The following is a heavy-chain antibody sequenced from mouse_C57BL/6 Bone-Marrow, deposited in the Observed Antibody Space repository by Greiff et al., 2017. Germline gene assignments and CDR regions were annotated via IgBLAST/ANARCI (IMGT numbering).Heavy chain of an antibody. J-gene: IGHJ4*01. D-gene: IGHD2-5*01. CDR3: ARHANYSNYVGYYYAMDY. CDR1: GFSLTSYG. Sequence: VQRVESGPGLVAPSQSLSITCTVSGFSLTSYGVHWVRQPPGKGLEWLVVIWSDGSTTYNSALKSRLSISKDNSKSQVFLKMNSLQTDDTAMYYCARHANYSNYVGYYYAMDYWGQGTSVTVSS. V-gene: IGHV2-6-1*01. CDR2: IWSDGST.